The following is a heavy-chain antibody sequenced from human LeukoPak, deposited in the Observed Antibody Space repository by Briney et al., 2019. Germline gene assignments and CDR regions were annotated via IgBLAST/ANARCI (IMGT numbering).Heavy chain of an antibody. CDR1: GFTFSSYG. CDR2: IYHSGST. V-gene: IGHV4-4*02. D-gene: IGHD6-13*01. CDR3: ARSEQQLVAEYFQH. Sequence: SLRLSCAASGFTFSSYGMHWVRQPPGKGLEWIGEIYHSGSTNYNPSLKSRVTISVDKSKNQFSLKLSSVTAADTAVYYCARSEQQLVAEYFQHWGQGTLVTVSS. J-gene: IGHJ1*01.